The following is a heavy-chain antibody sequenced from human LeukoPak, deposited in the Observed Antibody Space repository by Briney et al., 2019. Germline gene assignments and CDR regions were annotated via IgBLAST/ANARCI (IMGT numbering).Heavy chain of an antibody. J-gene: IGHJ4*02. CDR1: GGTFSSYA. D-gene: IGHD3-22*01. CDR2: IIPILGIA. Sequence: SVKVSCKASGGTFSSYAISWVRQAPGQGLEWMGRIIPILGIANYAQKFQGRVTITADKSTSTAYMELSSLRSEDTAVYYCAGGGTYYYDSSGYYHLDYWGQGTLVTVSS. V-gene: IGHV1-69*04. CDR3: AGGGTYYYDSSGYYHLDY.